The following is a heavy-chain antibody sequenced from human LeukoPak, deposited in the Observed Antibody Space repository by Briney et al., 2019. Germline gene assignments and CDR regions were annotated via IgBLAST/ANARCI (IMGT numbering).Heavy chain of an antibody. CDR3: AKGPTIGTMIAVVIYPGSFDY. CDR2: ISGSGGST. V-gene: IGHV3-23*01. Sequence: GGSLRLSCAASGFTFSSYAMSWVRQAPGKGLEWVSAISGSGGSTYYADSVKGRFTISRDNSKNTLYLQMNSLRAEDTAVYYCAKGPTIGTMIAVVIYPGSFDYWGQGTLVTVSS. CDR1: GFTFSSYA. D-gene: IGHD3-22*01. J-gene: IGHJ4*02.